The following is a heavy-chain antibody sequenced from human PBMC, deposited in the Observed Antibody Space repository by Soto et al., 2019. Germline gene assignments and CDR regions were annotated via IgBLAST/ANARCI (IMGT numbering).Heavy chain of an antibody. J-gene: IGHJ3*02. CDR3: AREGPEGYYGSGSQRDAFDI. CDR2: IYYSGST. D-gene: IGHD3-10*01. CDR1: GGSISSYY. Sequence: SETLSLTCTVSGGSISSYYWSWIRQPPGKGLEWIGYIYYSGSTNYNPSLKSRVTISVDTSKNQFSLKLSSVTAADTAVYYCAREGPEGYYGSGSQRDAFDIWGQGTMVTVSS. V-gene: IGHV4-59*01.